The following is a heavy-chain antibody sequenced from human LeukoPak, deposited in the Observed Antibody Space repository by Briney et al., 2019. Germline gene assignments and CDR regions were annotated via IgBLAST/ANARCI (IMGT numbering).Heavy chain of an antibody. D-gene: IGHD3-3*01. J-gene: IGHJ4*02. CDR1: EFTFSSYN. CDR2: ISSSGSYI. CDR3: ASLFQGYFDY. Sequence: GGSLRLSCAASEFTFSSYNMNWVRQAPGKGLEWVSSISSSGSYIYYADSVEGRFTISRDNAKTSLYLQMNSLRAEDTAVYYCASLFQGYFDYWGQGTLVTVSS. V-gene: IGHV3-21*01.